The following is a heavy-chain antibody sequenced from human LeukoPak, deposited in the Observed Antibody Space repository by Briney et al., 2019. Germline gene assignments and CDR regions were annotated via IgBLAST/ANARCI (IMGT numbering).Heavy chain of an antibody. CDR2: INHSGST. V-gene: IGHV4-34*01. J-gene: IGHJ4*02. CDR1: GGSFSGYY. D-gene: IGHD4-23*01. Sequence: PSETLSLTCAVYGGSFSGYYWSWIRQPPGEGLEWIGEINHSGSTNYNPSLKSRVTISVDTSKNQFSLKLSSVTAADTAVYYCARRTVDDFDYWGQGTLVTVSS. CDR3: ARRTVDDFDY.